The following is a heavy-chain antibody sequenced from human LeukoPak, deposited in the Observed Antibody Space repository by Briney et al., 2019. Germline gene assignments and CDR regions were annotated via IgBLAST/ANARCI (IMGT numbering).Heavy chain of an antibody. V-gene: IGHV4-39*07. J-gene: IGHJ4*02. CDR3: ARLPLYYDSSGYQD. CDR2: INHSGST. Sequence: SETLPLTCTVSGGSISSSSYYWSWIRQPPGKGLEWIGEINHSGSTYYNPSLKSRVTISVDTSKNQFSLKLSSVTAADTAVYYCARLPLYYDSSGYQDWGQGTLVTVSS. CDR1: GGSISSSSYY. D-gene: IGHD3-22*01.